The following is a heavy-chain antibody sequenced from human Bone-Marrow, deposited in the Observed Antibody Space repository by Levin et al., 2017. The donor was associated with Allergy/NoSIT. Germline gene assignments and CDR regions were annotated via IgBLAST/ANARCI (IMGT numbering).Heavy chain of an antibody. V-gene: IGHV3-33*01. CDR3: ARDRTAMVAFDY. Sequence: GGSLRLSCAASGFTFSSYGMHWVRQAPGKGLEWVAVIWYDGSNKYYADSVKGRFTISRDNSKNTLYLQMNSLRAEDTAVYYCARDRTAMVAFDYWGQGTLVTVSS. CDR2: IWYDGSNK. J-gene: IGHJ4*02. CDR1: GFTFSSYG. D-gene: IGHD5-18*01.